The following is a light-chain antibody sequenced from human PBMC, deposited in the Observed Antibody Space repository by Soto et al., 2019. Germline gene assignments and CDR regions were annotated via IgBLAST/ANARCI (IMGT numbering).Light chain of an antibody. J-gene: IGLJ2*01. V-gene: IGLV1-40*01. CDR2: GSD. CDR1: SSNIGAGSD. CDR3: QAWDSDTVI. Sequence: QAVVTQPPSVSGAPGQRVTISCTGSSSNIGAGSDVHWYQQLPGTAPKLLIYGSDNRPSGVPDRFSGSKSGTSASLAITGLQAEDEADFYCQAWDSDTVIFGGGTKVTVL.